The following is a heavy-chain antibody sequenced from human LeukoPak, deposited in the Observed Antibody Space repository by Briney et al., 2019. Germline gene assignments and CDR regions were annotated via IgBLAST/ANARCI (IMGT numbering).Heavy chain of an antibody. J-gene: IGHJ3*02. CDR1: GYTFTRYD. D-gene: IGHD3-16*02. CDR2: MNPARGNT. CDR3: ARVPREIASI. V-gene: IGHV1-8*01. Sequence: GASVKVSCKASGYTFTRYDINWVRQATGQGLEWMGYMNPARGNTGYAQKFQGRVTMTTDTSKSTAYMEQSSLRSEDTAVYYCARVPREIASIWGQGTMVTVSS.